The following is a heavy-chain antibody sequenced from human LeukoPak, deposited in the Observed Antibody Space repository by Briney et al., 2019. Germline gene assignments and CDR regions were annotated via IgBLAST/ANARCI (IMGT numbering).Heavy chain of an antibody. D-gene: IGHD6-19*01. CDR1: LFTFSSYG. V-gene: IGHV3-33*06. CDR2: IWYDGRNK. Sequence: GRSPRLSPAPSLFTFSSYGMHWVLQAPGKGREWVAVIWYDGRNKYYEDSVKGRFTLSRDNSKNTLYLQMNSLRAEDTAVYYCAKVLAVAGGYWGQGPLVTVSS. J-gene: IGHJ4*02. CDR3: AKVLAVAGGY.